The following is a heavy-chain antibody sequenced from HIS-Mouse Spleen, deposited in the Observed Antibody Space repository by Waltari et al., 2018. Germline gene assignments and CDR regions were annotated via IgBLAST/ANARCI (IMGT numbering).Heavy chain of an antibody. J-gene: IGHJ6*02. CDR1: GYTFTGYY. CDR2: INPNSGGT. CDR3: AREPLRDGYNSYYYYGMDV. Sequence: QVQLVQSGAEVKKPGASVKVSCKASGYTFTGYYMHWVRQAPGQGLGWMGWINPNSGGTNYAQKFQGRVTMTRDTSISTAYMELSRLRSDDTAVYYCAREPLRDGYNSYYYYGMDVWGQGTTVTVSS. D-gene: IGHD5-12*01. V-gene: IGHV1-2*02.